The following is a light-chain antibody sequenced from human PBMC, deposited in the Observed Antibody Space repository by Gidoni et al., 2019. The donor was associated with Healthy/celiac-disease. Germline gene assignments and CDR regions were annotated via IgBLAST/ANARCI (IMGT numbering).Light chain of an antibody. Sequence: QSDLTQPASVSGSPGQSITISCTGTSSDVGGYNYVSWYQQPPAKAPKLMIYEVSNRPSGVSNRFSGSKSGNTASLTISGLQAEDEADYYCSSYTSSSTLVFGTGTKVTVL. CDR2: EVS. CDR3: SSYTSSSTLV. CDR1: SSDVGGYNY. V-gene: IGLV2-14*01. J-gene: IGLJ1*01.